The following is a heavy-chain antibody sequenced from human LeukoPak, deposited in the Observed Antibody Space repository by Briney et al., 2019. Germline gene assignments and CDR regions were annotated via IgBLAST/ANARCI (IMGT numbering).Heavy chain of an antibody. CDR3: ARGSDYDILTGYWESLLYFDY. D-gene: IGHD3-9*01. Sequence: GASVKVSCKASGYTFTSYGISWVRQAPGQGLEWMGWISAYNGNTNYAQKLQGRVTVTTDTSTSTAYMELRSLRSDDTAVYYCARGSDYDILTGYWESLLYFDYWGQGTLVTVSS. CDR1: GYTFTSYG. V-gene: IGHV1-18*01. CDR2: ISAYNGNT. J-gene: IGHJ4*02.